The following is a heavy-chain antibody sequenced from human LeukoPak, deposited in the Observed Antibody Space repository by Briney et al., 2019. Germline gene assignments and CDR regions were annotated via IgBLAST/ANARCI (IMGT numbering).Heavy chain of an antibody. Sequence: PSQTLSLTCTVSGGSISSGGYYWSWIRQHPGKGLEWIGYIYYSGSTYYNPSLKSRVTISVDTSKNQFSLKLRSVTAADTAVYYCARERRDSSGYYYHSDYWGQGTLVTVSS. V-gene: IGHV4-31*03. CDR2: IYYSGST. CDR3: ARERRDSSGYYYHSDY. CDR1: GGSISSGGYY. J-gene: IGHJ4*02. D-gene: IGHD3-22*01.